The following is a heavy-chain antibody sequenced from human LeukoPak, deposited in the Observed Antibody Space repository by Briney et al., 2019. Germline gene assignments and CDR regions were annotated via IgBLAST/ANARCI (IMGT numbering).Heavy chain of an antibody. CDR3: ARGLKQLWLPNTPFDY. Sequence: PSETLSLTCTVSGGSISSSSYYWGWIRQPPGKGLEWIGSIYYSGSTYYNPSLKSRVTISVDTSKNQFSLKLSSVTAADTAVYYCARGLKQLWLPNTPFDYWGQGTLVTVSS. CDR2: IYYSGST. V-gene: IGHV4-39*01. J-gene: IGHJ4*02. CDR1: GGSISSSSYY. D-gene: IGHD5-18*01.